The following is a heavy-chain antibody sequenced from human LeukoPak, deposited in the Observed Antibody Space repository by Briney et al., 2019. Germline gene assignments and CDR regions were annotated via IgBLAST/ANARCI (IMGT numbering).Heavy chain of an antibody. CDR3: ARSSSRRVYYFDY. CDR1: GYSISSGYY. J-gene: IGHJ4*02. V-gene: IGHV4-38-2*02. D-gene: IGHD6-13*01. Sequence: SETLSLTCTVSGYSISSGYYWGWIRQPPGKGLEWIGSIYHSGSTYYNPSLKSRVTISVDTSKNQFSLKLSSVTAADTAVYYCARSSSRRVYYFDYWGQGTLVTVSP. CDR2: IYHSGST.